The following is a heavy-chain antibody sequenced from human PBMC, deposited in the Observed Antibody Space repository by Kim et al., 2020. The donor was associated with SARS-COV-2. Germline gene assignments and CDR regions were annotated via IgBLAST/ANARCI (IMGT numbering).Heavy chain of an antibody. CDR2: INPNSGGT. J-gene: IGHJ1*01. Sequence: ASVKVSCKASGYTFTGYYMHWVRQAPGQGLEWMGWINPNSGGTNYAQKFQGRVTMTRDTSISTAYMELSRLRSDDTAVYYCARVRSSSSWYSVYFQHWGQGTLVTVSS. D-gene: IGHD6-13*01. CDR1: GYTFTGYY. CDR3: ARVRSSSSWYSVYFQH. V-gene: IGHV1-2*02.